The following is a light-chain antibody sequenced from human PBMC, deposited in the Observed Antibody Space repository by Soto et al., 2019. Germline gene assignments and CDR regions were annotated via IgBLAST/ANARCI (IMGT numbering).Light chain of an antibody. CDR3: CSYATTTL. Sequence: QSALTQPDSVSGSPGQSITISCTGTSSDVGSYDLVPWYQQHPGNAPKLMIYEVNKRPSGVSNRFSGSKSGNTASLTISGLQAEDEADYYCCSYATTTLFGGGTKVTVL. V-gene: IGLV2-23*02. CDR1: SSDVGSYDL. CDR2: EVN. J-gene: IGLJ2*01.